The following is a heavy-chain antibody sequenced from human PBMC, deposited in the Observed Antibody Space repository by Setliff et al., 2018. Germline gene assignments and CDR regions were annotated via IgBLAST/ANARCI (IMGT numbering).Heavy chain of an antibody. CDR1: GHLFSSYG. D-gene: IGHD2-2*01. J-gene: IGHJ3*02. CDR2: ISPYNGVT. CDR3: AISTLSLCLGDTCPNAFDI. Sequence: EASVKVSCKAAGHLFSSYGISWVRQAPGKGLEWMGWISPYNGVTNYEKRFQGRVTMTTDTSASAAYMELRSLKSDDTAVYFCAISTLSLCLGDTCPNAFDIWGQGTLVTVSS. V-gene: IGHV1-18*01.